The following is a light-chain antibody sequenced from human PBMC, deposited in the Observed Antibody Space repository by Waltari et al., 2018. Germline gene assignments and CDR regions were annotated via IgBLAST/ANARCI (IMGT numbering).Light chain of an antibody. J-gene: IGKJ4*01. CDR2: DAS. Sequence: EVVLTQSPATLSLSPGERATHSCRASHSVSNLLAWYQQKPRQAPRLLIYDASNTATGIPARFSGSGSGTDFTLTISSLEPEDFAVYYCQQRRTWPLTFGGGTTVEI. CDR3: QQRRTWPLT. V-gene: IGKV3-11*01. CDR1: HSVSNL.